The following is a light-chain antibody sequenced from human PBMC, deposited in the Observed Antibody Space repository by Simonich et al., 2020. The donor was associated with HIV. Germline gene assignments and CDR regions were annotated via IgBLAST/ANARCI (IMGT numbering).Light chain of an antibody. Sequence: EIVMTQSPATLSVSPGERATLSCRASQSVSSNVAWYQQKPGQPPRLLIYGASSRATGIPDRFSGSGSGTDFTLTISRLEPEDFAVYYCQQYGSSPHITFGPGTKVDIK. V-gene: IGKV3-20*01. CDR2: GAS. CDR1: QSVSSN. CDR3: QQYGSSPHIT. J-gene: IGKJ3*01.